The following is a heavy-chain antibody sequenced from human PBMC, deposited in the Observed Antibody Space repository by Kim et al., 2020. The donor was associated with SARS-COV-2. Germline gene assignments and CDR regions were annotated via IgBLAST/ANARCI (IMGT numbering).Heavy chain of an antibody. J-gene: IGHJ4*02. CDR3: AKDRDLGTWITGYFDY. D-gene: IGHD7-27*01. CDR1: GFTFSSYG. V-gene: IGHV3-33*06. CDR2: IGYDGRKK. Sequence: GGSLRLSCAASGFTFSSYGMHWVRQAPGKGLEWVSVIGYDGRKKNYVDSVKGRFTISRDNSKNTVYLQMNSLRAEDTAVYYCAKDRDLGTWITGYFDYWGQGTLVTVSS.